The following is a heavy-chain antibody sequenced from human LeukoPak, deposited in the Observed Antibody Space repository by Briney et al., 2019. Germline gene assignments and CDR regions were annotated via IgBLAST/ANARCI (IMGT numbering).Heavy chain of an antibody. D-gene: IGHD3-3*01. CDR3: ARSDNFWSGYKPLGDYYFDY. V-gene: IGHV3-30*01. J-gene: IGHJ4*02. CDR2: ISYDGSNK. CDR1: GFTFSSYA. Sequence: QPGRSLRLSCAASGFTFSSYAMHWVRQAPGKGLEGVAVISYDGSNKYYADSVKGRFAISRDNSKNTLYLQMNSLRAEDTAVYYCARSDNFWSGYKPLGDYYFDYWGQGTLVTVSS.